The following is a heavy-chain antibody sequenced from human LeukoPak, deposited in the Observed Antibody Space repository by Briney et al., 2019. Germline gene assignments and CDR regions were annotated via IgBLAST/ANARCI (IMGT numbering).Heavy chain of an antibody. D-gene: IGHD3-16*01. Sequence: GESLRLSCAASGFTFSNFAMSWVRQAPGKGLQWVSAISDSGGGTFYAYSVKGRFTISRDNSKNTLYLQMNSLRAEATAVYYCAKVGVGWVAFEYWGQGTLVTVSS. CDR1: GFTFSNFA. CDR3: AKVGVGWVAFEY. V-gene: IGHV3-23*01. J-gene: IGHJ4*02. CDR2: ISDSGGGT.